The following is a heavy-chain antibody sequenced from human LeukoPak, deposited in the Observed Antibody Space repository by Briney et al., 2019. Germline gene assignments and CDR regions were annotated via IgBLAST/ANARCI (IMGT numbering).Heavy chain of an antibody. CDR3: AGAVTNRGVAIPAH. V-gene: IGHV1-46*01. CDR1: GYTFTSYY. J-gene: IGHJ4*02. CDR2: INPSGDNR. Sequence: ASVKVSCTASGYTFTSYYMHWVRQAPGQGLEWMGIINPSGDNRSYAQKFQGGVTMTRDMSTSTVYMEVSSLRSEDTAVYYCAGAVTNRGVAIPAHGGQGTLVTVSS. D-gene: IGHD3-3*01.